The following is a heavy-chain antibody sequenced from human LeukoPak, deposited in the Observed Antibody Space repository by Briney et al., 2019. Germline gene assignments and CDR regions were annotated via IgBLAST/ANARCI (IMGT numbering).Heavy chain of an antibody. D-gene: IGHD1-14*01. J-gene: IGHJ4*02. Sequence: SETLSLTCTVSLDSTTSNFWSWVRQPPGKGLEWIGEIHRSGSPNYNPSLQSRVTISIDRSRNQIALELSSVTAADTAEYYCAREILGGFNPGAYWGQGTLVTVSS. CDR2: IHRSGSP. V-gene: IGHV4-4*02. CDR3: AREILGGFNPGAY. CDR1: LDSTTSNF.